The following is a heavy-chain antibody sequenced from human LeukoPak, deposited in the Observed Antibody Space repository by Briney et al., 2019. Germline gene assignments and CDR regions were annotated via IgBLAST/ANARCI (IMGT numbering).Heavy chain of an antibody. V-gene: IGHV4-34*01. D-gene: IGHD1-26*01. CDR1: GGSFSGYY. Sequence: KPSETLSLTCAVYGGSFSGYYWSWIRQPPGKGLEWIGEINHSGSTNYNPSLKSRVTISVDTSKNQFSLKLSSVTAADTAAYYCARRGSGSFTNWGQGTLVTVSS. CDR2: INHSGST. CDR3: ARRGSGSFTN. J-gene: IGHJ4*02.